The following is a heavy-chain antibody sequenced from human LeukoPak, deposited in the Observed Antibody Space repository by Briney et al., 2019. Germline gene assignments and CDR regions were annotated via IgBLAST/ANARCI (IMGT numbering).Heavy chain of an antibody. J-gene: IGHJ6*02. D-gene: IGHD4-17*01. CDR1: GFTFDDYA. CDR2: ISWHSGSI. Sequence: GGSLRLSCAASGFTFDDYAMHWVPQAPGRGLEWVSGISWHSGSIGYADSVKGRFTISRDNANDAVYLQMMSLRAEDTDMYDSANDMLTRHDGDYVGVSPYYGMEVWGQGTTVTVSS. V-gene: IGHV3-9*01. CDR3: ANDMLTRHDGDYVGVSPYYGMEV.